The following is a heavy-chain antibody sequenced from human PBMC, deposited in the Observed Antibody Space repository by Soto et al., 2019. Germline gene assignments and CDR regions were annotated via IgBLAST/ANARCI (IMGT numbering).Heavy chain of an antibody. CDR1: GFTVISNY. J-gene: IGHJ4*02. CDR3: ARFTRGYSLVEYFDY. Sequence: GGSLRLSCAASGFTVISNYMSWVLQAPWKGLEWVSVIYSGGSTYYADSVKGRFTISRDNSKNTLYLQMNSLRAEDTAVYYCARFTRGYSLVEYFDYWGQRTMVTVSS. CDR2: IYSGGST. V-gene: IGHV3-53*01. D-gene: IGHD5-18*01.